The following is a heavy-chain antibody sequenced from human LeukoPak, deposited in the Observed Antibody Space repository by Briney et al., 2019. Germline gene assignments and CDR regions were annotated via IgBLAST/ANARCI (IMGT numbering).Heavy chain of an antibody. Sequence: QAGGSLRLSCAASGFTFSSYGMHWVRQAPGKGLEWVAFIRYDGSNKYYADSVKGRFTISRDNSKNTLYLQMNSLRAEDTAVYYCAKIIRDMVRGVHTDYWGQGTLVTVSS. CDR2: IRYDGSNK. CDR3: AKIIRDMVRGVHTDY. J-gene: IGHJ4*02. D-gene: IGHD3-10*01. V-gene: IGHV3-30*02. CDR1: GFTFSSYG.